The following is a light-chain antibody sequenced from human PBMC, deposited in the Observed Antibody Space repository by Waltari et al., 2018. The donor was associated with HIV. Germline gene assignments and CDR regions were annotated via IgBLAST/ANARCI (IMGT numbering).Light chain of an antibody. J-gene: IGLJ1*01. CDR1: TLSNQY. Sequence: SYDLTQPPSVSASPGQTARITCSGDTLSNQYSYWYQQKSGQAPVLVIFRDIERPSGIPERFSGSRSGATVTLTISGVQAEDEADYYCQSADNSGTYVFATGTQVTVL. CDR2: RDI. V-gene: IGLV3-25*03. CDR3: QSADNSGTYV.